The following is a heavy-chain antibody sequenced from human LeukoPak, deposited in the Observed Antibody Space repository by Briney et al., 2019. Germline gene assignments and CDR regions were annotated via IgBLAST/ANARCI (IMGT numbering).Heavy chain of an antibody. J-gene: IGHJ5*01. V-gene: IGHV4-34*01. CDR1: GGSFSGYY. CDR3: VRVVDAPKWGGWFDS. Sequence: SETLSLTCAVYGGSFSGYYWSWIRQPPGKGLEWIGEINHSGSTNYNPSLKSRVTISVDTSKNQFSLKLTSVTAADTAVYYCVRVVDAPKWGGWFDSWGQGTLVTVSS. CDR2: INHSGST. D-gene: IGHD3-16*01.